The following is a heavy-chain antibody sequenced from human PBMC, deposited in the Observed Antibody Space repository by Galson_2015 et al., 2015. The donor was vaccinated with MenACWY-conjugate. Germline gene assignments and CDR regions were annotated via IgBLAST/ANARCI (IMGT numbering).Heavy chain of an antibody. CDR2: INHSGSA. J-gene: IGHJ6*02. Sequence: TLSLPCAVYGGFFSGYYWSWIRQPPGKGLEWIGEINHSGSAKYNPSLKSRVTISVDTSKNQISLKVSSVTAADTAVYYCARGRLECLVGDYYHYYAMEVWGQGTTVTVSS. CDR1: GGFFSGYY. D-gene: IGHD3-3*01. CDR3: ARGRLECLVGDYYHYYAMEV. V-gene: IGHV4-34*01.